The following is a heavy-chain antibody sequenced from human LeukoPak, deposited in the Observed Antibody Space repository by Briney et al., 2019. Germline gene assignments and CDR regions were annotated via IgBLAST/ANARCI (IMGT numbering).Heavy chain of an antibody. D-gene: IGHD3-22*01. CDR3: AGEPSFYYDSSSYYYYFDY. V-gene: IGHV4-4*07. Sequence: PSETLSLTCTVSGGSISSYYWSWIRQPAGKGLEWIGRIYTSGSTNYNPSLKSRVTMSVGTSKNQFSLKLSSVTAADTAVYYCAGEPSFYYDSSSYYYYFDYWGQGTLVTVSS. CDR2: IYTSGST. J-gene: IGHJ4*02. CDR1: GGSISSYY.